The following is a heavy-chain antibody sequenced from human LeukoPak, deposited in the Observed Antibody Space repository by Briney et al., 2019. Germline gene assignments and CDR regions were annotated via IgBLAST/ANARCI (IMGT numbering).Heavy chain of an antibody. V-gene: IGHV3-7*04. CDR3: ARGGGLDV. CDR1: GFTFSSYV. J-gene: IGHJ6*02. CDR2: INHNGNVN. Sequence: GGSLRLSCAASGFTFSSYVMSWVRQAPGKGLEWVASINHNGNVNYYVDSVKGRFTISRDNAKNSLYLQMSNLRAEDTAVYFCARGGGLDVWGQGATVTVSS.